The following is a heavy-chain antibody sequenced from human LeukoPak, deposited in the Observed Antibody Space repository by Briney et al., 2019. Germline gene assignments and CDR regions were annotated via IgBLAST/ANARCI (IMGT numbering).Heavy chain of an antibody. Sequence: SETLSLTCTVSGGSINRGTYYWSWIRQPAGKGLEWIGRISTSGSTNYNPSLKSRVTMSVDTSKNQFSLMLSSVTAADTAVYYCTRDSSGHDWFYDYWGQGTLVTVSS. J-gene: IGHJ4*02. D-gene: IGHD5-12*01. CDR2: ISTSGST. V-gene: IGHV4-61*02. CDR3: TRDSSGHDWFYDY. CDR1: GGSINRGTYY.